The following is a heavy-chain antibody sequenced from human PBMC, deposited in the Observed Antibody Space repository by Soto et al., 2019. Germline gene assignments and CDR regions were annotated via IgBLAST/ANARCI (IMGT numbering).Heavy chain of an antibody. D-gene: IGHD3-3*01. V-gene: IGHV1-18*01. CDR1: GYTFTSYG. J-gene: IGHJ6*02. Sequence: ASVKVACKASGYTFTSYGIIWVRQAPGQGLEWMGWISAYNGNTNYAQKLQGRVTMTTDTSTSTAYMELRSLRSDDTAVYYCASQVYDFWSGYYSDYYYGMDVWGQGTTLTVSS. CDR3: ASQVYDFWSGYYSDYYYGMDV. CDR2: ISAYNGNT.